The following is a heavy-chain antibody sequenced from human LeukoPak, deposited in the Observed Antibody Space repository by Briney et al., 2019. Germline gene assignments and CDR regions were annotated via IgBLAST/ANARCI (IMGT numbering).Heavy chain of an antibody. J-gene: IGHJ5*02. CDR2: IYYSGST. Sequence: SETLSLTCTVSGGSISSYYWSWIRQPPGKGLEWIGYIYYSGSTNYNPSLKSRVTISVDTSKNQFSLKLSSVTAADTAVYYCARDRHYYDSSGYPRPYNWFDPWGQGTLVTVSS. CDR1: GGSISSYY. CDR3: ARDRHYYDSSGYPRPYNWFDP. D-gene: IGHD3-22*01. V-gene: IGHV4-59*01.